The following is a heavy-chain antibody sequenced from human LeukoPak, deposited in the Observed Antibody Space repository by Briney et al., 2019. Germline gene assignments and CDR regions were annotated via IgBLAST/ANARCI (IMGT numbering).Heavy chain of an antibody. CDR3: ARDSPSYYYDSSGYYSNFDY. D-gene: IGHD3-22*01. CDR2: IRYDGSNK. J-gene: IGHJ4*02. Sequence: GGSLRLSCVAFINYGMNWVRQAPGKGLEWVAFIRYDGSNKYYADSVKGRFTISKDNAKNSLYLQMNSLRAEDTAVYYCARDSPSYYYDSSGYYSNFDYWGQGTLVTVSS. CDR1: INYG. V-gene: IGHV3-30*02.